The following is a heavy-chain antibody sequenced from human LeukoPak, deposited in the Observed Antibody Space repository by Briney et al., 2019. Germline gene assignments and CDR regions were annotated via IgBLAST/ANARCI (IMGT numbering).Heavy chain of an antibody. CDR1: GYTFTSYA. CDR3: ARRGESSSWPDDAFDI. D-gene: IGHD6-13*01. J-gene: IGHJ3*02. Sequence: ASVKVSCKASGYTFTSYAMNWVRQAPGQGLEWMGWINTNTGNPTYAQGFTGRFVFSLDTSVSTAYLQISSLKAEDTAVYYCARRGESSSWPDDAFDIWGQGTMVTVSS. CDR2: INTNTGNP. V-gene: IGHV7-4-1*02.